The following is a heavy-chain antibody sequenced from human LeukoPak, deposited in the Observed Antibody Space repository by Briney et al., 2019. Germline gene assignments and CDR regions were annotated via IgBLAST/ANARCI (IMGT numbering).Heavy chain of an antibody. CDR1: GFTFSSYS. V-gene: IGHV3-21*01. CDR2: ISSSSSYI. D-gene: IGHD2-15*01. Sequence: GGSLRLSCAASGFTFSSYSMNWVRQAPGKGLEWVSSISSSSSYIYYADSVKGRFTISRDNAKNSLYLQMNSLRAEDTAVYYCARSVVAATETFDYWGQGTLVTVSS. CDR3: ARSVVAATETFDY. J-gene: IGHJ4*02.